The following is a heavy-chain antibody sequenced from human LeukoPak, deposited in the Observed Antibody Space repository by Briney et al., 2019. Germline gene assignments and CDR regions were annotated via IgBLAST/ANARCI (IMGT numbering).Heavy chain of an antibody. D-gene: IGHD3-10*01. J-gene: IGHJ3*02. V-gene: IGHV3-20*04. CDR2: INWNGGST. Sequence: GGSLRLSCAASGFTFDDYDMSWVRQAPGKGLEWVSGINWNGGSTYYADSVKGRFTISRDNSKNTLYLQLNSLRAEDTAIYYCAKVHLLWFGELLSRGLDTFDIWGPGTMVTVSS. CDR3: AKVHLLWFGELLSRGLDTFDI. CDR1: GFTFDDYD.